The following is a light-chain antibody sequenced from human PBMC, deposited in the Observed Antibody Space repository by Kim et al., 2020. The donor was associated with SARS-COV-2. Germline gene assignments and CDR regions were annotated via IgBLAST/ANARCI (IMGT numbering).Light chain of an antibody. CDR3: QQYYSYPYT. CDR1: QGISSY. CDR2: AAS. J-gene: IGKJ2*01. V-gene: IGKV1-8*01. Sequence: SASTGDRVTITCRASQGISSYLAWYQQKPWKAPKLLIYAASTLQSGVPSRFSGSGSGTDFTLTISCLQSEDFATYYCQQYYSYPYTFGQGTKLEI.